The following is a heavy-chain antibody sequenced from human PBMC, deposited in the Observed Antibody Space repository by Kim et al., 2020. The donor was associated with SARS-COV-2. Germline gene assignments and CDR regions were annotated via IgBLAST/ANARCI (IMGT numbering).Heavy chain of an antibody. Sequence: SETLSLTCTVSGGSVSSGSYYWSWIRQPPGKGLEWIGYIYYSGSTNYNPSLKSRVTISVDTSKNQFSLKLSSVTAADTAVYYCARGDYTFEAATWGQGTL. D-gene: IGHD2-2*02. CDR3: ARGDYTFEAAT. V-gene: IGHV4-61*01. J-gene: IGHJ4*02. CDR2: IYYSGST. CDR1: GGSVSSGSYY.